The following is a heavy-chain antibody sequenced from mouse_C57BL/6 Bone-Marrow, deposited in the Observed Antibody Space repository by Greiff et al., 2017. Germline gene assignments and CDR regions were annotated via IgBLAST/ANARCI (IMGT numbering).Heavy chain of an antibody. D-gene: IGHD1-1*01. CDR1: GYTFTSYW. Sequence: QVQLQQPGAELVMPGASVKLSCKASGYTFTSYWMHWVKQRPGQGLEWIGEIDPSDSYTNYNQKFKGKSTLTVDKSSSTAYMQLSSLSSEDSAVYYCARDYYYGSRWYFDVGGTGTTVTVSS. J-gene: IGHJ1*03. CDR2: IDPSDSYT. CDR3: ARDYYYGSRWYFDV. V-gene: IGHV1-69*01.